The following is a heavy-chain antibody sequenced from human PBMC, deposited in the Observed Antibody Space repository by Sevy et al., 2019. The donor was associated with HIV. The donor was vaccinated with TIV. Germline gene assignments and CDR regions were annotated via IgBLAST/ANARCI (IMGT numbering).Heavy chain of an antibody. V-gene: IGHV4-39*01. CDR2: IYYSGST. D-gene: IGHD6-19*01. J-gene: IGHJ4*02. CDR1: GGSISSSSNY. CDR3: ARRQVEQWLGIDY. Sequence: SETLSLTCTVSGGSISSSSNYWGWIRQPPGKGLEWIGSIYYSGSTYYNPSLKSRVTISVDTSKNQFSLKLSSVTAADTAVYYCARRQVEQWLGIDYWGQGTLVTVSS.